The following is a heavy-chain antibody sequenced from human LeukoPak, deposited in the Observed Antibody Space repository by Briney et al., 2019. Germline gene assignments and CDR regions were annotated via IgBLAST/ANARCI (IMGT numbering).Heavy chain of an antibody. CDR3: ARQPSAASLFDP. J-gene: IGHJ5*02. V-gene: IGHV5-51*01. Sequence: GESLKISCQAAGYSFTSYSIGWVRQMPVKGLEWSGLINPSDSDIRYSPSFQGQVTISADKSISTAYLQWSSLKASDTAMYYCARQPSAASLFDPWGQGTLVTVSS. CDR2: INPSDSDI. D-gene: IGHD2-2*01. CDR1: GYSFTSYS.